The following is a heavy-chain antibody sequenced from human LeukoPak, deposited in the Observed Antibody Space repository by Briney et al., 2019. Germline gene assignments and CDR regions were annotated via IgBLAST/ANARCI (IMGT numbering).Heavy chain of an antibody. Sequence: SETLSLTCVVSGASSISSGYWWSWVRQPPGKGLEWIGEIHHSGNTNFNPSLKSRATISVDKSKNQFSLKLSSVTAADTAVYYCARGFKATYYDYVWGSYRSHVLDYWGQGTLVTVSS. D-gene: IGHD3-16*02. V-gene: IGHV4-4*02. CDR2: IHHSGNT. CDR1: GASSISSGYW. CDR3: ARGFKATYYDYVWGSYRSHVLDY. J-gene: IGHJ4*02.